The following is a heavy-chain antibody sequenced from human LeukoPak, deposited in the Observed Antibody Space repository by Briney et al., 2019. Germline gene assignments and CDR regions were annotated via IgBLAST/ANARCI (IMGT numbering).Heavy chain of an antibody. D-gene: IGHD3-9*01. CDR1: GDSISGYY. J-gene: IGHJ6*03. Sequence: SETLSLTCTVSGDSISGYYWSWIRQPAGKGLEWIGHIYTSGSTVYNPTLKSRVGMSVDTSKNQFSLKLSSVTAADTAVYYCARERPSRALRYFDWLYYMDVWGKGTTVTISS. V-gene: IGHV4-4*07. CDR2: IYTSGST. CDR3: ARERPSRALRYFDWLYYMDV.